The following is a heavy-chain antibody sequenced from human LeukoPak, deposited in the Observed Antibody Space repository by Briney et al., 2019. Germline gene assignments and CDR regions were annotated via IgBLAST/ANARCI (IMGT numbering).Heavy chain of an antibody. J-gene: IGHJ4*02. V-gene: IGHV3-33*01. CDR3: ARDPYGSGDGYFDY. CDR1: GFTFSDHG. Sequence: PGGSLRLSCAASGFTFSDHGMHWVRQAPGKGLEWVAIICYNGSKKYYAQSVKGRFTISRDNSKNTLYLQMSSLRDEDTAVYYCARDPYGSGDGYFDYWGQGTLVTVSS. CDR2: ICYNGSKK. D-gene: IGHD3-10*01.